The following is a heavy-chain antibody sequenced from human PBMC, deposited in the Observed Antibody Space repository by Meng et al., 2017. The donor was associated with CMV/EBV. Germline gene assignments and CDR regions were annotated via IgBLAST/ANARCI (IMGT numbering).Heavy chain of an antibody. CDR3: ARLYYDFWSGYYTNYYYGMDV. J-gene: IGHJ6*02. CDR1: GYSFTSYW. Sequence: GESLKISCKGSGYSFTSYWIGWVRQMPGKGLEWMGIIYPGDSDTRYSPSFQGQVTISADKSISTAYLQWSSLKASDTAMYYCARLYYDFWSGYYTNYYYGMDVWGQGTTVTVSS. D-gene: IGHD3-3*01. V-gene: IGHV5-51*01. CDR2: IYPGDSDT.